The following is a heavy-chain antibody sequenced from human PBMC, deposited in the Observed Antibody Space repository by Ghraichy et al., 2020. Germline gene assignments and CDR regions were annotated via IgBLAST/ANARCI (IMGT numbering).Heavy chain of an antibody. CDR1: GFTFTRHY. CDR2: IRQDGRER. V-gene: IGHV3-7*03. Sequence: GGSLRLSCAASGFTFTRHYFRWVRLAPGKGLEWVANIRQDGRERFFLDSVKGRFTISRDNARSSIWLQMNDLRAEDTAVYFCAREAAAGVSPVENVDACDGRGLRAHGTVSS. J-gene: IGHJ3*01. CDR3: AREAAAGVSPVENVDACDG. D-gene: IGHD2-15*01.